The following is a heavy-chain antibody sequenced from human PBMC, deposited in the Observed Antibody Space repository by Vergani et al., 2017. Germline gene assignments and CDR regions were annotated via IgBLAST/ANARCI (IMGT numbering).Heavy chain of an antibody. CDR2: INPIDSKI. D-gene: IGHD2-21*01. CDR1: ESSFISNE. V-gene: IGHV5-51*01. Sequence: EVMLVQSGAEVKKPGESLKISCKYSESSFISNEIAWVRQMSGKGLQWMGNINPIDSKIAYSPSFQGQAIMSLDKSITTAYLQWRSLKASDTAIYYCTRHVPCGDGACLHFDPWGQGREVTVSS. J-gene: IGHJ5*02. CDR3: TRHVPCGDGACLHFDP.